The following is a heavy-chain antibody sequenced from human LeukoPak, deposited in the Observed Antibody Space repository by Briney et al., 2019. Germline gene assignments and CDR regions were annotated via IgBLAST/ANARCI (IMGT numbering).Heavy chain of an antibody. CDR2: IIPIFGTA. V-gene: IGHV1-69*05. Sequence: SVKVSCKASGGTFSSYAISWVRQAPGQGLEWMGRIIPIFGTANYAQKFQGRVTIATDESTSTAYMELRSLRSDDTAVYYCARLVGDYGSWGQGTLVTVSS. CDR3: ARLVGDYGS. D-gene: IGHD4-17*01. J-gene: IGHJ4*02. CDR1: GGTFSSYA.